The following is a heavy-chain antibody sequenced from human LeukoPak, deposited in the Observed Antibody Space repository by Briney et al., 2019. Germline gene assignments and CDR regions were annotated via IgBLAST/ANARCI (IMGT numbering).Heavy chain of an antibody. J-gene: IGHJ5*02. Sequence: GGSLRLSCAASGFTFSTYTMNWIRQAPGKGLEWVSSIGTTSSCIDYADSVRGRFTVSRDNARNSLVLQMNSLRAEDTALYYCLRSPTTAPFPIGFDPCGQGALVTASS. CDR2: IGTTSSCI. CDR3: LRSPTTAPFPIGFDP. V-gene: IGHV3-21*04. D-gene: IGHD1-26*01. CDR1: GFTFSTYT.